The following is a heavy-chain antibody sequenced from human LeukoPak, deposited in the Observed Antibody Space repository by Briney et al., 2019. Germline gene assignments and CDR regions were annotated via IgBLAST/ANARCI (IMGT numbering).Heavy chain of an antibody. CDR3: ARHTGRWLQFLAVDY. CDR2: IYPGDSDT. Sequence: NRGASLQISCKGSGYIFTSYWIGWVRQLPGKGLEWMGIIYPGDSDTKYSPSFQGQVTISADKSISTAYLQWSSLKASDTAMYYCARHTGRWLQFLAVDYWGQGTLVTVSS. V-gene: IGHV5-51*01. D-gene: IGHD5-24*01. J-gene: IGHJ4*02. CDR1: GYIFTSYW.